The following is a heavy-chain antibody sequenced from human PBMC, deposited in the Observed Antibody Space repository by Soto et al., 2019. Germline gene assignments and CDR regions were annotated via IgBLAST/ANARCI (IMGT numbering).Heavy chain of an antibody. Sequence: ITLKESGPPLVKPTQTLTLTCTFSGFSLNTGGVGVGWVRQPRGKAMEWLVLFYWDDDERYRPSLRSRLNITKDTINNQVVLTMTNMDPEDTATYYCVRNWRYYGGDYYYGMDAWGQGTTVTVSS. CDR2: FYWDDDE. CDR1: GFSLNTGGVG. D-gene: IGHD3-10*01. V-gene: IGHV2-5*02. CDR3: VRNWRYYGGDYYYGMDA. J-gene: IGHJ6*02.